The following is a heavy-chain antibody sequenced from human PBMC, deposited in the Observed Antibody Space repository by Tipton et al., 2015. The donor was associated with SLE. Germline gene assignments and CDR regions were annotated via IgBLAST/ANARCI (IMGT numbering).Heavy chain of an antibody. Sequence: GLVKPSETLSLTCAVSGYSISSGYYWGWIRQPPGKGLEWIGSIYHSGSTYYNPSLKSRVTISVDTSKNPFSLKLSSVTAADTAVYYCARQLDGVDYWGQGTLVTVSS. CDR3: ARQLDGVDY. D-gene: IGHD1-1*01. CDR1: GYSISSGYY. J-gene: IGHJ4*02. CDR2: IYHSGST. V-gene: IGHV4-38-2*01.